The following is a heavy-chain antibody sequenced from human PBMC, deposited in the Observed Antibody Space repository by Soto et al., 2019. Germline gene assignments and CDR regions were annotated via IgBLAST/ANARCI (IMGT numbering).Heavy chain of an antibody. CDR1: GYTFTSYA. CDR3: ARDLGGWPDY. J-gene: IGHJ4*02. D-gene: IGHD6-19*01. Sequence: QVQLVQSGAEVKKPGASVKVSCKTSGYTFTSYAMHWVRQAPGQRLEWMGWINAGNGNTKYSQKFQGRGTITIDTSASTGYMELSSLRSEDTAIYYCARDLGGWPDYWGQGTLVTVSS. V-gene: IGHV1-3*01. CDR2: INAGNGNT.